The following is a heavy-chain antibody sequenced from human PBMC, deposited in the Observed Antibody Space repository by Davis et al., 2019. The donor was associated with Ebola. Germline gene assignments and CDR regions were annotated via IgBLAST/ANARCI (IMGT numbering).Heavy chain of an antibody. J-gene: IGHJ6*02. CDR2: IDPSDSET. CDR1: GYSFPNHW. CDR3: AKSPRGGVYDFGMDV. Sequence: GESLKISCKASGYSFPNHWITWVRQMPGKGLEWMGRIDPSDSETNYSPSTQGHVTISADKSITTAYLQWSSLEASDTDMYYCAKSPRGGVYDFGMDVWGQGTTVTVSS. V-gene: IGHV5-10-1*01.